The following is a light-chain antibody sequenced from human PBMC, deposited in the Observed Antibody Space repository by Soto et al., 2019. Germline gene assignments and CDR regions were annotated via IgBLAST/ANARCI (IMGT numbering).Light chain of an antibody. Sequence: QSALTQPASVSGSPGQSITISCSGTRSDIGSYNYVAWYQQFPGKTPKILIYGVSNRPSGVSSRFSGSKSGNTASLTISGLQAEDEADYYCSSYTSSTAYAFGTGTKVTVL. CDR3: SSYTSSTAYA. J-gene: IGLJ1*01. CDR2: GVS. V-gene: IGLV2-14*01. CDR1: RSDIGSYNY.